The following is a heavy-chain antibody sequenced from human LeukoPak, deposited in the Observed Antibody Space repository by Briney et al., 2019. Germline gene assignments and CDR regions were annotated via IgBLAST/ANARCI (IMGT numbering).Heavy chain of an antibody. CDR1: GFTFSSYG. CDR3: ARGRGRAAAGTLYFDY. D-gene: IGHD6-13*01. Sequence: PGGSLRLSCAASGFTFSSYGMHWVRQAPGKGPEWVAVIWYDGSNKYYADSVKGRFTISRDNSKNTLYLQMNGLRAEDTAVYYCARGRGRAAAGTLYFDYWGQGTLVTASS. V-gene: IGHV3-33*01. J-gene: IGHJ4*02. CDR2: IWYDGSNK.